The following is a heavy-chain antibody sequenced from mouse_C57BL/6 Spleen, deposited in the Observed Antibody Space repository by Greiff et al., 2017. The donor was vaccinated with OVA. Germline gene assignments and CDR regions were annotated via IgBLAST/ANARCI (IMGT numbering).Heavy chain of an antibody. CDR1: GYTFTSYW. V-gene: IGHV1-52*01. CDR3: AGGSSYGWFAY. D-gene: IGHD1-1*01. Sequence: QVQLQQSGAELVRPGSSVKLSCKASGYTFTSYWMHWVKQRPIQGLEWIGNIDPSDSETHYNQKFKDKATLTVDKSSSTAYMQLSSLTSEDSAVYYCAGGSSYGWFAYWGQGTLVTVSA. CDR2: IDPSDSET. J-gene: IGHJ3*01.